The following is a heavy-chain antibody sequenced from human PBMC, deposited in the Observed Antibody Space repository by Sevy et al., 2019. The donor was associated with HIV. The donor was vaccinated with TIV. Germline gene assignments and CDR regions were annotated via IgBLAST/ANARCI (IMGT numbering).Heavy chain of an antibody. V-gene: IGHV1-2*02. J-gene: IGHJ3*02. CDR3: GRGGYYSRVAFDI. CDR2: INPNSGGT. Sequence: ASVKVSCKASGYTFTGYYMHWVRQAPGQGLEWMGWINPNSGGTNYAQKFQGRVTMTRDTSISTAYMELGRLRSDDTAVYYCGRGGYYSRVAFDIWGQGTMVTVSS. D-gene: IGHD3-22*01. CDR1: GYTFTGYY.